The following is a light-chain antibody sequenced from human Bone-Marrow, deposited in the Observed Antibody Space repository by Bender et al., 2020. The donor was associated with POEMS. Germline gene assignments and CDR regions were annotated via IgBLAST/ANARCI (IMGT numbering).Light chain of an antibody. J-gene: IGLJ3*02. CDR2: DVS. CDR3: CSYAGPWV. V-gene: IGLV2-14*01. Sequence: QSALTQPASVSGSPGQSITISCTGTNSDVGGYIYVSWYQQHPGKAPKLIIYDVSDRPSGVSNRFSGSKSGNTASLTISGLQAEDEADYYCCSYAGPWVFGGGTKMTVL. CDR1: NSDVGGYIY.